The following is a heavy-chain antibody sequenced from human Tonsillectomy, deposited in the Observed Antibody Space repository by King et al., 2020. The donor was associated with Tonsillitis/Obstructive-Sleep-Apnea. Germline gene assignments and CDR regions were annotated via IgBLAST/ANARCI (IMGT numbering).Heavy chain of an antibody. Sequence: VQLVESGAEVKKPGASVKVSCKASGFTFSTYYMHWVRQAPGQGLEWMGMINPDGGSTRYAQRFQGRVTMTRDTSTSTVYMELSSLGSEDTATAVYYCARDRSGYYYMDVWGKGTTVTVSS. V-gene: IGHV1-46*01. CDR1: GFTFSTYY. CDR2: INPDGGST. CDR3: ARDRSGYYYMDV. J-gene: IGHJ6*03.